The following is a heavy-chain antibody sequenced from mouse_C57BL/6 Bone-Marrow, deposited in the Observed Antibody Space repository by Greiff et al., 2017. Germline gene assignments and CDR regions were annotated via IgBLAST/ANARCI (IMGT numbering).Heavy chain of an antibody. CDR3: SYYYGSSEDY. D-gene: IGHD1-1*01. CDR2: IYPGSGST. V-gene: IGHV1-55*01. Sequence: LPHPFASLLPPVASLPLSCPASGSPFPRSWITWVQQRPGHGLEWIGDIYPGSGSTNYNEKFKSKATLTVDTSSSTAYMQLSSLTSEDSAVYYCSYYYGSSEDYWGQGTTLTVSS. CDR1: GSPFPRSW. J-gene: IGHJ2*01.